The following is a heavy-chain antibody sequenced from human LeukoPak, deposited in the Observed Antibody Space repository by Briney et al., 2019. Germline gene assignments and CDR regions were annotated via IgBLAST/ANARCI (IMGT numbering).Heavy chain of an antibody. CDR1: GFTFSSYA. CDR2: IWYDGSNK. D-gene: IGHD3-3*01. CDR3: AKHLRFLEWSHYYYGMDV. V-gene: IGHV3-33*06. Sequence: GGSLRLSCAASGFTFSSYAMSWVRQAPGKGLEWVAVIWYDGSNKYYADSVKGRFTISRDNSKNTLYLQMNSLRAEDTAVYYCAKHLRFLEWSHYYYGMDVWGQGTTVTVSS. J-gene: IGHJ6*02.